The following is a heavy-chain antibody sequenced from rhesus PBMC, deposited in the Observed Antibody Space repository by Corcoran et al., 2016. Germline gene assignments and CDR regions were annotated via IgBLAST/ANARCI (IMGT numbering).Heavy chain of an antibody. D-gene: IGHD4-29*01. Sequence: QVQLEESGPGLVKPSETLSLTCAVSGGSISGYYWNWSRQPPGKGLEWIGYLGGGSGITEYNPPLKRRVPFSTDTSKNQLALRLSALTAADTAVYYCARLYGSSYDYFDYWGQGVLVTVSS. J-gene: IGHJ4*01. CDR3: ARLYGSSYDYFDY. CDR1: GGSISGYY. V-gene: IGHV4S5*01. CDR2: LGGGSGIT.